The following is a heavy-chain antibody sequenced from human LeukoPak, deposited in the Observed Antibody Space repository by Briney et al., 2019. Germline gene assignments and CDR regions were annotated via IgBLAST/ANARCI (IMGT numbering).Heavy chain of an antibody. CDR3: ALLSGATFDY. CDR1: GFVVTANY. V-gene: IGHV3-53*01. D-gene: IGHD2/OR15-2a*01. CDR2: ISIDDDT. J-gene: IGHJ4*02. Sequence: GGSLRLSCAGSGFVVTANYLAWARQAPGRGLEWVSTISIDDDTYYGDSVKGRSAISRDESTNTLTLHLDSVRVEDMGVYYCALLSGATFDYWGQGTLVTVSS.